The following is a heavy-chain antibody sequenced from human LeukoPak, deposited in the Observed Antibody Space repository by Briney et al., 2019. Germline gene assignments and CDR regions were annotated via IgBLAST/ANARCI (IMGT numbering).Heavy chain of an antibody. V-gene: IGHV4-59*01. CDR3: ARVGYYGSGSHTYYYYYGMDV. CDR1: GGSISSYY. J-gene: IGHJ6*02. Sequence: SETLSLTCTVSGGSISSYYWGWIRQPPGKGLEWIGYIYYSGSTNYNPSLKSRVTISVDTSKNQFSLKLSSVTAADTAVYYCARVGYYGSGSHTYYYYYGMDVWGQGTTVTVSS. D-gene: IGHD3-10*01. CDR2: IYYSGST.